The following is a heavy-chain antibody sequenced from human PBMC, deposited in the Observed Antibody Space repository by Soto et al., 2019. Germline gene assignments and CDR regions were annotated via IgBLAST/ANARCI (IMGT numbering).Heavy chain of an antibody. CDR3: ARDLWDFNSYEYYYGMDV. D-gene: IGHD5-18*01. J-gene: IGHJ6*02. CDR2: ISYDGSNK. Sequence: PGGSLRLSCAASGFTFSSYAMHWVRQAPGKGLEWVAVISYDGSNKYYADSVKGRFTISRDNSKNTLYLQMNSLRAEDTAVYYCARDLWDFNSYEYYYGMDVWGQGTTVTVSS. V-gene: IGHV3-30-3*01. CDR1: GFTFSSYA.